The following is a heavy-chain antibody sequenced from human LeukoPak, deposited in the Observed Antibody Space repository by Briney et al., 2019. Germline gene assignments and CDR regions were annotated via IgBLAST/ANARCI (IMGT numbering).Heavy chain of an antibody. CDR3: ARGTDYQLPLLDC. CDR1: GYTFTSYD. CDR2: MNPNSGST. J-gene: IGHJ4*02. D-gene: IGHD2-2*01. Sequence: ASVKVSCKASGYTFTSYDINWVRQATGQGLEWMGWMNPNSGSTSYAQKFQGRLTMTRDTSTSTVYMELSSLRSEDTAVYYCARGTDYQLPLLDCWGQGTLVTVSS. V-gene: IGHV1-8*01.